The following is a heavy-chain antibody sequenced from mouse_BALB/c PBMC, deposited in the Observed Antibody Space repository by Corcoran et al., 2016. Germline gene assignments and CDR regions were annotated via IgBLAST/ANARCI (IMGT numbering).Heavy chain of an antibody. CDR1: GYTFTNYG. V-gene: IGHV9-3-1*01. CDR3: ARRPEGYFDY. CDR2: INTYTGEP. Sequence: QIQLVQSGPELKKPGETVKISCKASGYTFTNYGMNWVKQAPGKGLKWMGWINTYTGEPTYADDFKGRFAFSLETSASTAYLQINNLKNEDTATYFCARRPEGYFDYWGQGTTLTVSS. J-gene: IGHJ2*01.